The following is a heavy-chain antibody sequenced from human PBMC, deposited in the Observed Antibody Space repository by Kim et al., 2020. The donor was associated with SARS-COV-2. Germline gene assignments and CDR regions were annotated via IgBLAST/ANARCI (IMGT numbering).Heavy chain of an antibody. CDR2: IYYSGST. Sequence: SETLSLTCTVSGGSISSSSYYWGWIRQPPGKGLEWIGSIYYSGSTYYNPSLKSRVTISVDTSKNQFSLKLSSVTAADTAVYYCAREVDSSSYDAFDIWGQGTMVTVSS. CDR1: GGSISSSSYY. D-gene: IGHD6-13*01. V-gene: IGHV4-39*07. J-gene: IGHJ3*02. CDR3: AREVDSSSYDAFDI.